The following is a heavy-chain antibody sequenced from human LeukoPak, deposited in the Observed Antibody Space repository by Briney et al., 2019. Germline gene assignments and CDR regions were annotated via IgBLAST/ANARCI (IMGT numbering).Heavy chain of an antibody. D-gene: IGHD6-19*01. V-gene: IGHV4-38-2*02. J-gene: IGHJ4*02. Sequence: SETLSLTCTVSGYSISSGYYWGWIRQPPGKGLEWIGSIYHSGSTYYNPSLKSRVTISLDTSKNQFSLKLSSVTAADTAVYYCARGASEQWPTYYFDYWGQGTLVTVSS. CDR2: IYHSGST. CDR3: ARGASEQWPTYYFDY. CDR1: GYSISSGYY.